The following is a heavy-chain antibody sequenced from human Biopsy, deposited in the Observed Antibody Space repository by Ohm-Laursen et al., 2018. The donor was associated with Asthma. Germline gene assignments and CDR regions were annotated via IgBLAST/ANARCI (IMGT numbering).Heavy chain of an antibody. D-gene: IGHD3-3*01. V-gene: IGHV3-30*03. Sequence: SHRLSCAASGFTFRSYGMHWVRQAPGKGLERVVVISYDGSNKYYADSVKGRFTISRDNSKNTLYLQMNSLRAEDTGVYYCASQSSGPDFWSGYYYFDYWGQGTLVTVS. CDR1: GFTFRSYG. CDR3: ASQSSGPDFWSGYYYFDY. CDR2: ISYDGSNK. J-gene: IGHJ4*02.